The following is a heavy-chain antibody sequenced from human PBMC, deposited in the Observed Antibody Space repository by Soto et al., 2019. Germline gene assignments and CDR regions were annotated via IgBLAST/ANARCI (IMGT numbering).Heavy chain of an antibody. CDR3: AKVGLFDGNKPITFEF. CDR1: GFSLSSYW. D-gene: IGHD3-10*01. V-gene: IGHV3-7*03. J-gene: IGHJ4*02. CDR2: INQDATRQ. Sequence: SGGSLRLSCAASGFSLSSYWMSWARQTPGRGLEWVANINQDATRQSYVDSVEGRFSISRDNAKNSLYLQMNSLRVEDTAVYYCAKVGLFDGNKPITFEFWGQGTLVTVSS.